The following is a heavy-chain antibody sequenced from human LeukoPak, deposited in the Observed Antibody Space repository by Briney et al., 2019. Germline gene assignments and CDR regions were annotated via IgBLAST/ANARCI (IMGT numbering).Heavy chain of an antibody. D-gene: IGHD1-7*01. Sequence: ASVKVSCKVSGYTLTELSMHWVRQAPGKGLEWMGGFDPEDGETIYAQKFQGRVTMTEDTSTDTAYMELSSPRSEDTAVYYCATALGWNYKFAYWGQGTLVTVSS. J-gene: IGHJ4*02. CDR1: GYTLTELS. CDR3: ATALGWNYKFAY. CDR2: FDPEDGET. V-gene: IGHV1-24*01.